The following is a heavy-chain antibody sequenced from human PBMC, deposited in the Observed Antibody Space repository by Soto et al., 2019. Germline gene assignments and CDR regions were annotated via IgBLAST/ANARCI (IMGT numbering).Heavy chain of an antibody. D-gene: IGHD3-3*01. CDR2: SYYSGST. Sequence: SETLSLTCTVSVGSISSYYWSWIRPPPGKGLEWIGYSYYSGSTNYNPSLKSRVTISVDTSRNQFSLKLSSVTAADTAGYCCARHEWFDYDFWSGYYTGIDYWGQGTLVTVSS. CDR1: VGSISSYY. V-gene: IGHV4-59*08. J-gene: IGHJ4*02. CDR3: ARHEWFDYDFWSGYYTGIDY.